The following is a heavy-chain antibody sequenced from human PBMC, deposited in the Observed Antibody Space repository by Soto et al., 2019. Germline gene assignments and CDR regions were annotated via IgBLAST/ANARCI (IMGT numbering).Heavy chain of an antibody. CDR2: IYSGGST. J-gene: IGHJ5*02. CDR3: ARDGGCDGVDCNNLFDP. CDR1: GLDVSGNY. Sequence: EVQLVESGGGLIQPGGSLKLSCAVSGLDVSGNYMTWVRQAPGKGLEWVSVIYSGGSTYYADSVKGRFTISRDTSKNTLYLDMNSLRAEHTAVYYCARDGGCDGVDCNNLFDPWGQGTLVTVSS. D-gene: IGHD2-21*01. V-gene: IGHV3-53*01.